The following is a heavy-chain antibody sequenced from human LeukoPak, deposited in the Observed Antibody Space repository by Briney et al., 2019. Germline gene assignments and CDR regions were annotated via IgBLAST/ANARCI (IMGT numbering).Heavy chain of an antibody. CDR3: ARVSEAPYDNYDTILFFDY. CDR2: INHSGST. J-gene: IGHJ4*02. V-gene: IGHV4-34*01. CDR1: GGSFSGYY. D-gene: IGHD3-22*01. Sequence: SETLSLTCAVYGGSFSGYYWSWIRQPPGKGLEWIGEINHSGSTNYNPSLKSRVTISVDTSKNQFSLKLSSVTAANTAVYYCARVSEAPYDNYDTILFFDYWGQGTLVTVSS.